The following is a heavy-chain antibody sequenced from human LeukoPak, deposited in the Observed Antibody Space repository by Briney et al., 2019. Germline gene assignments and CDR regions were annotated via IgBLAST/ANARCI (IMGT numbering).Heavy chain of an antibody. CDR2: IYYSGST. J-gene: IGHJ4*01. D-gene: IGHD1-26*01. CDR3: ARDRGGXXXFDY. V-gene: IGHV4-39*07. CDR1: GGSIISSSDY. Sequence: PSETLSLTCTVSGGSIISSSDYWGWIRQPPGKGLEWVGSIYYSGSTYYNPSLKSRVTISVDTSKNQFSLKLSSVTAADTAVYYCARDRGGXXXFDYXXXGXXVTV.